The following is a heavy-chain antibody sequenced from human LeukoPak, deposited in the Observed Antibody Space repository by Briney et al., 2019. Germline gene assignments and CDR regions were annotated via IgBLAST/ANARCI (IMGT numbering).Heavy chain of an antibody. V-gene: IGHV3-23*01. CDR3: AKDLRFGELLTFDY. Sequence: GGSLRLSCAASGFTFTSYAMSWVRQAPGKGLEWVSTIGGSGSNTYYADSVKGRFTISRDQSKSTLHLQMNSMRAEDTAVYYCAKDLRFGELLTFDYWGQGTLVTVSS. CDR1: GFTFTSYA. D-gene: IGHD3-10*01. J-gene: IGHJ4*02. CDR2: IGGSGSNT.